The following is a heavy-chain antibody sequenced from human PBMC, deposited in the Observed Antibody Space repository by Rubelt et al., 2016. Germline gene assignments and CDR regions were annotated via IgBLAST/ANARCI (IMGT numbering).Heavy chain of an antibody. J-gene: IGHJ4*02. CDR3: AREAYSGRYPLIDY. CDR1: GYTFTTYG. CDR2: IRAYNGNT. D-gene: IGHD1-26*01. Sequence: QVQLVQSGAEVKKPGASVKVSCKASGYTFTTYGINWVRQAPGQGLEWMGWIRAYNGNTNHAQKLQGRVTMTTDTSTSTAYMELRRLRSDDTAVYYCAREAYSGRYPLIDYWGQGTLVTVSS. V-gene: IGHV1-18*01.